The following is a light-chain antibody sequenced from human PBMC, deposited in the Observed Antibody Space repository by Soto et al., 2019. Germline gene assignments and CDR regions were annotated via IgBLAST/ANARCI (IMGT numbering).Light chain of an antibody. CDR2: LAS. J-gene: IGKJ5*01. CDR1: QSLLHRSGYNY. Sequence: DIVMTQSPLSLPVTPGEPGTASSRSSQSLLHRSGYNYLDWYLQKPGQSPQLLMYLASNRSSGVPDRFSGSGSGTDFTLKITRVEAEDVGVYYCMQALQTPITFGQGTRLEIK. V-gene: IGKV2-28*01. CDR3: MQALQTPIT.